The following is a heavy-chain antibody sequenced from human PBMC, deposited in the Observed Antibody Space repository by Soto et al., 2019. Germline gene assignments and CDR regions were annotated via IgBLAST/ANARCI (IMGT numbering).Heavy chain of an antibody. CDR3: AGSSGGSSDDAFDI. V-gene: IGHV3-33*01. D-gene: IGHD2-15*01. Sequence: QVQLVESGGGVVQPGRSLRLSCAASGFTFSSYGMHWVRQAPGKGLEWAAVIWYDGSNKYYADSVKGRFTISRDNSKNTLYLQMNSLRAEDTAVYYCAGSSGGSSDDAFDIWGQGTMVTVSS. J-gene: IGHJ3*02. CDR1: GFTFSSYG. CDR2: IWYDGSNK.